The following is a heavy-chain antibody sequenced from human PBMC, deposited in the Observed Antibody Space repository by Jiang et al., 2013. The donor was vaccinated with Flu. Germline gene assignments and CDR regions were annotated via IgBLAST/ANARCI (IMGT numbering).Heavy chain of an antibody. CDR3: ARHPPSTGGDF. D-gene: IGHD4-23*01. CDR2: IDPNDSYT. V-gene: IGHV5-10-1*01. J-gene: IGHJ4*02. Sequence: GAEVKKPGESLRISCQGSGYSFISYWITWVRQMPGEGLEWMGTIDPNDSYTFYNPSFRRHVTISVDKSFSTAYLQWNSLKASDTAIFYCARHPPSTGGDFWGQGTLVTVSS. CDR1: GYSFISYW.